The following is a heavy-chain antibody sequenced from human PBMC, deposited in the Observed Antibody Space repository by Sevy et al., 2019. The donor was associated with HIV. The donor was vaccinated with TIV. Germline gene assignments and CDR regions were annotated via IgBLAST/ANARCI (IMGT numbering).Heavy chain of an antibody. CDR1: GFTFSTYA. CDR3: AKGYCSGGSCPRDYYYYGMDV. D-gene: IGHD2-15*01. V-gene: IGHV3-23*01. J-gene: IGHJ6*02. Sequence: GGSLRLSCAASGFTFSTYAMNWVRQAPGKGLEWVSSISGSGRSTYYADSVEGRFTISRDNSKNTLYLQMYSLRADDTAVYYCAKGYCSGGSCPRDYYYYGMDVWGQGTTVTVSS. CDR2: ISGSGRST.